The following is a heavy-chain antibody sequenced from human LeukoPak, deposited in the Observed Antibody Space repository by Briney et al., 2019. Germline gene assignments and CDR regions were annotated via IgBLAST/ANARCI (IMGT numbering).Heavy chain of an antibody. V-gene: IGHV1-69*01. J-gene: IGHJ4*02. Sequence: GSSVKVSCKASGGTFSSYAISWVRQAPGQGLEWMGGIIPIFGTANYAQKFQRRVTITADESTSTAYMELSSLRSEDTAVYYCATLYCSSTSCYPSFDYWGQGTLVTVSS. CDR1: GGTFSSYA. D-gene: IGHD2-2*01. CDR2: IIPIFGTA. CDR3: ATLYCSSTSCYPSFDY.